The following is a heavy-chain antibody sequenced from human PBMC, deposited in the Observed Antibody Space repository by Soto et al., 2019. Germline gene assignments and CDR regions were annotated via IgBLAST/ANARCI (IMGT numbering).Heavy chain of an antibody. CDR3: AKVISTDYDY. V-gene: IGHV3-23*01. D-gene: IGHD4-17*01. CDR2: ISASGDST. CDR1: SSTFRTLA. J-gene: IGHJ4*02. Sequence: GGSLRLSCAASSSTFRTLAMSWVRQTPGKGLEWVSSISASGDSTNYADSVRGRFTVSRDNSQNTLFLQMNSLRVEDTATYYCAKVISTDYDYWGQGTLVTVSS.